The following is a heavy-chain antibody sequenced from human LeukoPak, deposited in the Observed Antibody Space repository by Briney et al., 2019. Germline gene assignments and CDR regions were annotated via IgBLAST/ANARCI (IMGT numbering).Heavy chain of an antibody. CDR3: ARVRVNIRGVTTFDP. J-gene: IGHJ5*02. D-gene: IGHD3-10*01. CDR2: IIPIFGTA. V-gene: IGHV1-69*01. Sequence: SVKVSCKASGGTISSCAISWVRQAPGQGLEWMGGIIPIFGTANYAQKFQGRVTITADESTSTAYMELSSLRSEDTAVYYCARVRVNIRGVTTFDPWGQATLVTVSS. CDR1: GGTISSCA.